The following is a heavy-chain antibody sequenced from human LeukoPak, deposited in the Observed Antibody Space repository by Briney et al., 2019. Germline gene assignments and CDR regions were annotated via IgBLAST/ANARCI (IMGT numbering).Heavy chain of an antibody. CDR3: ARDPSSAGAHYYYYYGMDV. CDR1: GYTFTSYY. D-gene: IGHD6-19*01. CDR2: INPSGGST. Sequence: ASVKVSCKASGYTFTSYYMHWVRQAPGQGLEWMGIINPSGGSTSYAQKFQGRVTMTRDTSTSTVYMELSSLRSEDTAVYYCARDPSSAGAHYYYYYGMDVWGQGTTVTVSS. J-gene: IGHJ6*02. V-gene: IGHV1-46*01.